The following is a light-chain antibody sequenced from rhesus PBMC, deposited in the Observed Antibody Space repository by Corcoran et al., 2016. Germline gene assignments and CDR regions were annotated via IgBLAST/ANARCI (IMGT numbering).Light chain of an antibody. CDR2: LGS. V-gene: IGKV2-78*01. J-gene: IGKJ2*01. CDR3: MQTLQTPYS. CDR1: QSLLDSDGYTN. Sequence: DIVMTQTPLSLPVTPGEPASISCRSSQSLLDSDGYTNLHWYLQKPGQSPQPLIYLGSTRASGVPDRFSGGGSGTAFTLQISMLEAVVVGFCYCMQTLQTPYSFDQGTKGEIK.